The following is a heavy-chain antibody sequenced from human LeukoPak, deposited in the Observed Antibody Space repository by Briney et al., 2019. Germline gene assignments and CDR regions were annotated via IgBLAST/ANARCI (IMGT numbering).Heavy chain of an antibody. J-gene: IGHJ4*02. CDR2: IRHTGST. D-gene: IGHD6-13*01. V-gene: IGHV4-34*01. Sequence: SETLSLTCAVYGGSFNDYYWSWIRQPPGKGLEWIGEIRHTGSTNYDPSLESRVTISIDTSKRHFSLKLTSVTAADTAVYYCVRLGRAAGFYFFDYWGQGSLVTVSS. CDR1: GGSFNDYY. CDR3: VRLGRAAGFYFFDY.